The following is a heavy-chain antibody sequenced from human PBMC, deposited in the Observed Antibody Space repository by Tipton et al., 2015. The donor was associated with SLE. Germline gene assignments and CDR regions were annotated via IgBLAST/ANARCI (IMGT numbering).Heavy chain of an antibody. J-gene: IGHJ4*02. CDR1: GGSISSGSYY. CDR3: ARDPRGYSSSRSFDY. Sequence: LRLSCTVSGGSISSGSYYWSWIRQPPGKGLEWIGEINHSGSTNYNPSLKSRVTISVDTSKNQFSLKLSSVTAADTAVYYCARDPRGYSSSRSFDYWGQGTLVTVSS. CDR2: INHSGST. V-gene: IGHV4-39*07. D-gene: IGHD6-13*01.